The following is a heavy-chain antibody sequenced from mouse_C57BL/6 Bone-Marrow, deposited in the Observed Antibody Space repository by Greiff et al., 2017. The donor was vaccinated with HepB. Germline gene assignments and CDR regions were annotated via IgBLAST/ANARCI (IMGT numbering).Heavy chain of an antibody. V-gene: IGHV5-4*03. Sequence: EVKLVESGGGLVKPGGSLKLSCAASGFTFSSYAMSWVRQTPEKGLEWVATISDGGSYTYYPDNVKGRFTISRDNAKNNLYLQMSHLKSEDTAMYYCARAGYPYFDYWGQGTTLTVSS. J-gene: IGHJ2*01. D-gene: IGHD2-2*01. CDR1: GFTFSSYA. CDR3: ARAGYPYFDY. CDR2: ISDGGSYT.